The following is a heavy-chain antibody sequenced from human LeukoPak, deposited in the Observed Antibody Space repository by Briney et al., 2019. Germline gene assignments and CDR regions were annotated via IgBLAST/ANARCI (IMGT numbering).Heavy chain of an antibody. D-gene: IGHD1-1*01. V-gene: IGHV4-59*04. CDR3: TRELAGTTVED. J-gene: IGHJ4*02. CDR2: VYHSGTT. CDR1: GGSVSNYY. Sequence: SATLSLTCTVSGGSVSNYYWSWIRQTPGKGLEWIGSVYHSGTTYHNPSLKSRVTMSVDTSKNQFSLTLTSVTAADTALYYCTRELAGTTVEDWGQGTLVTVSS.